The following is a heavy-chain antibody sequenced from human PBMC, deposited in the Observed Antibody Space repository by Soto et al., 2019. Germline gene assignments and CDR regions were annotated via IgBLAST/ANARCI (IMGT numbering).Heavy chain of an antibody. CDR3: AGVRGPYCGGECYPPTPNWFDP. CDR1: GGSISSGGYS. V-gene: IGHV4-30-2*01. CDR2: IYHSGST. Sequence: QLQLQESGSGLVKPSQTLSLTCAVSGGSISSGGYSWSWIRQPPGKGLEWIGSIYHSGSTYYNPSLKSRVTIPVDRSKNQFSLNLSSVTAADSAVYYCAGVRGPYCGGECYPPTPNWFDPWGQGTLVTVSS. J-gene: IGHJ5*02. D-gene: IGHD2-21*01.